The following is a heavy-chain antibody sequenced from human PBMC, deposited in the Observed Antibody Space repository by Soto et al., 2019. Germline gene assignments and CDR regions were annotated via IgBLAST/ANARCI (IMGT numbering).Heavy chain of an antibody. CDR3: AGCRDRANSHGDY. CDR1: GGSLSGYY. CDR2: INHSGST. D-gene: IGHD2-15*01. Sequence: QVQLQQWGAGLLKPSETLSLTCAVYGGSLSGYYWSWIRQPPGKGLEWIGEINHSGSTNYNPSLKSRVTISVDLSKTQFSLKLSSVTAADTAVYYCAGCRDRANSHGDYWGQGTLVPVSS. V-gene: IGHV4-34*01. J-gene: IGHJ4*02.